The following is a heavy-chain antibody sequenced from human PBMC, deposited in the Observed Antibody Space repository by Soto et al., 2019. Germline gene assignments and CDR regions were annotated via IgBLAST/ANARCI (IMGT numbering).Heavy chain of an antibody. CDR2: ISSSSSYI. D-gene: IGHD3-3*01. V-gene: IGHV3-21*01. J-gene: IGHJ4*02. Sequence: GGSLRLSCAASGFTFSSYSMNWVRQAPGKGLEWVSSISSSSSYIYYADSVKGRFTISRDNAKNSLYLQMNSLRAEDTAVYYCARRPRPQTNYDFWSGYWPFDYWGQGTLVTVSS. CDR1: GFTFSSYS. CDR3: ARRPRPQTNYDFWSGYWPFDY.